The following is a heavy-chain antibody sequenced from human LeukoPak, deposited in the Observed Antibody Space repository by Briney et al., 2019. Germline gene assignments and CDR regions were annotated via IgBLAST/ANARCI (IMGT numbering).Heavy chain of an antibody. V-gene: IGHV4-59*01. CDR2: TSYTGTT. J-gene: IGHJ3*01. CDR3: ARDFARNSGDYGNDGFDV. Sequence: PSETLSLTCTVSGGSLNLFYWSWIRQPPQKGLEWIGYTSYTGTTYYNPSLKTRVTISLDTSKNHFSLNLGSATAADTAVYYCARDFARNSGDYGNDGFDVWGLGTMVTVSS. D-gene: IGHD4-17*01. CDR1: GGSLNLFY.